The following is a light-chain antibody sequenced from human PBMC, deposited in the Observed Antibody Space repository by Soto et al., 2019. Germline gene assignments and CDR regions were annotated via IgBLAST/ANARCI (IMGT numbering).Light chain of an antibody. V-gene: IGKV3-20*01. Sequence: ESVLTQSPATLSLSPGERATLSCRASQSVSSSYLAWYQQKPGQAPRLLIYGASSRATGIPDRFSGSGSGTDFPLTISRLEPEDFAVYYCQQYSSSPWTFGQGTKVEIK. CDR1: QSVSSSY. CDR2: GAS. J-gene: IGKJ1*01. CDR3: QQYSSSPWT.